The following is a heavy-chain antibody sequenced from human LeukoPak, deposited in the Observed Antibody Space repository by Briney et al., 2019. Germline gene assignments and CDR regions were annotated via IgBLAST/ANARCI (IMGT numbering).Heavy chain of an antibody. J-gene: IGHJ4*02. CDR3: ADSALYGELQS. V-gene: IGHV1-18*01. CDR1: GYTFTSYG. Sequence: GAPVKVSCKASGYTFTSYGISWVRQAPGQGLEWMGWIGAYNGNTNYAQKLQGRVTMTTDTSTSTAYMELRSLRSDDTAVYYCADSALYGELQSWGQGTLVTVSS. D-gene: IGHD4-17*01. CDR2: IGAYNGNT.